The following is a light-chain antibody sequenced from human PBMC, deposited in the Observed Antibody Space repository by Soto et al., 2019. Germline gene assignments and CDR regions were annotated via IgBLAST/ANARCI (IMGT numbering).Light chain of an antibody. CDR3: QQYDSSSWT. CDR2: GAS. V-gene: IGKV3-20*01. J-gene: IGKJ1*01. Sequence: EIVLTQSPGTLSLSAGERATLSCRASQSVSSSYLAWYQQRPGQAPRLLISGASRRATGIPDRFSGSGSGTEFTLTISRLESEDFAVYYCQQYDSSSWTFGQGTKVVIK. CDR1: QSVSSSY.